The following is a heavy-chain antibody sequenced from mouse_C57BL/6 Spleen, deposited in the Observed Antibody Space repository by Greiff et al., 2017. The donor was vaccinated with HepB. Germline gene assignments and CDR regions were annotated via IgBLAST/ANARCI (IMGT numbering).Heavy chain of an antibody. CDR3: ASQTGKGAWFAY. CDR2: IRNKANGYTT. J-gene: IGHJ3*01. CDR1: GFTFTDYY. V-gene: IGHV7-3*01. Sequence: EVQLQESGGGLVQPGGSLSLSCAASGFTFTDYYMSWVRQPPGKALEWLGFIRNKANGYTTEYSASVKGRFTISRDNSQSILYLQMNALRAEDSATYYCASQTGKGAWFAYWGQGTLVTVSA. D-gene: IGHD4-1*01.